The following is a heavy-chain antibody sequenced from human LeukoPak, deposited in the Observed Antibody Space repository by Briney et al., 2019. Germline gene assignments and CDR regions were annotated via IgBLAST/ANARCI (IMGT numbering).Heavy chain of an antibody. CDR3: AKHGEDSTGYYADFFDH. Sequence: PSETLSLTCTVSGGSINTKTHYWACIRQTPGKGLEWIGSVFYDRNTYYNPSLKSRVTISVDTSKNQFSLRLTSVTAADTAVYYCAKHGEDSTGYYADFFDHCGQGTLVTVSS. CDR2: VFYDRNT. J-gene: IGHJ4*02. CDR1: GGSINTKTHY. D-gene: IGHD3-22*01. V-gene: IGHV4-39*01.